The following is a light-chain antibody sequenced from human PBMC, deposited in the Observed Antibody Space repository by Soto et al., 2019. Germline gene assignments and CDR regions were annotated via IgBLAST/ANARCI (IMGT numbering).Light chain of an antibody. V-gene: IGKV1-5*03. CDR1: QTISSW. CDR2: KAS. J-gene: IGKJ1*01. Sequence: VQMTQSAATLSGTVGDRVTITCRASQTISSWLAWYQQKPGKAPKLLIYKASTLKSGVPSRFSGSGSGTEFTLTISSLQPDDFATYYCQHYNSYSEPFGQGTKADI. CDR3: QHYNSYSEP.